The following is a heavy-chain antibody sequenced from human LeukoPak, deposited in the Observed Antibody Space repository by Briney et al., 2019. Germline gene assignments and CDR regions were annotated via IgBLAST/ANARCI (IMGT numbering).Heavy chain of an antibody. CDR1: GFTFSNYY. Sequence: GGSLRLSCAASGFTFSNYYMNWVRQAPGKGLEWVSSISSRSSSIYYADSVRGRFTISRDNAKNSLYLQMNSLRAEDTAVYYCARPGIAVAGEFFDYWGQGTLVTVSS. D-gene: IGHD6-19*01. CDR2: ISSRSSSI. J-gene: IGHJ4*02. V-gene: IGHV3-21*01. CDR3: ARPGIAVAGEFFDY.